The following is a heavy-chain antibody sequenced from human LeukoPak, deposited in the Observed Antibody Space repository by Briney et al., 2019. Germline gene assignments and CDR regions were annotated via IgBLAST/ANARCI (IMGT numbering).Heavy chain of an antibody. Sequence: PGGSLRLSCAASGFTFSSYVMSWVRQAPGKGLEWVSAISGSGGSTYYADSVKGRFTISRDNSKNTLYLQMNSLRAEDTAVYYCAKPSYSAYDPTYYYYYMDVWGKGTTVTISS. J-gene: IGHJ6*03. V-gene: IGHV3-23*01. CDR2: ISGSGGST. D-gene: IGHD5-12*01. CDR3: AKPSYSAYDPTYYYYYMDV. CDR1: GFTFSSYV.